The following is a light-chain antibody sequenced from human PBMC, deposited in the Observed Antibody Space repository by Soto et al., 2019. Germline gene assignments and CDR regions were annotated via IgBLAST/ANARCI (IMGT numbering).Light chain of an antibody. Sequence: EVVMTQSPVTLSLSPGDIATLSCSSIQSVSSSYLAWYQQKPGQAPRLLIYDASTRATGIPARFSGSGSGTEFTLTISSLQSEDFAVYYCQQYNNWPPWTFGQGTKVDIK. J-gene: IGKJ1*01. CDR2: DAS. V-gene: IGKV3-15*01. CDR1: QSVSSSY. CDR3: QQYNNWPPWT.